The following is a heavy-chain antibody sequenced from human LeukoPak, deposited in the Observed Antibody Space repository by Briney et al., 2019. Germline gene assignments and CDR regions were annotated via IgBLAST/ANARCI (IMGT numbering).Heavy chain of an antibody. D-gene: IGHD6-19*01. CDR1: GGSISSSSYY. CDR2: IYYSGST. V-gene: IGHV4-39*07. Sequence: SETLSLTCTVSGGSISSSSYYWGWIRQPPGKGLEWIGSIYYSGSTYYNPSLKSRVTISVDTSKNQFSLKLSSVTAADTAVYYCMRRVFQIEVAGHYDYWGQGTLVTVSS. CDR3: MRRVFQIEVAGHYDY. J-gene: IGHJ4*02.